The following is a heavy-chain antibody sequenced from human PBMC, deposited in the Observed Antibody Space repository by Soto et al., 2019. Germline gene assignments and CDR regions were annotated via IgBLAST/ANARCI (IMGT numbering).Heavy chain of an antibody. V-gene: IGHV1-69*08. J-gene: IGHJ4*02. D-gene: IGHD4-17*01. CDR3: AKDYGGKDGDY. CDR2: IIPILGLA. CDR1: GGTFSSYT. Sequence: QVQLVQSGAEVKKPGSSVKVSCKASGGTFSSYTISWVRQAPGQGLEWMGRIIPILGLANYAQKFQGRVTITADKSTSTAYMELSSLRSEDTAVYYCAKDYGGKDGDYWGQGTLVTVSS.